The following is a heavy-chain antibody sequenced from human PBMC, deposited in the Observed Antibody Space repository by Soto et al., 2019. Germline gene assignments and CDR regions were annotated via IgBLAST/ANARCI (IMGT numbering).Heavy chain of an antibody. CDR3: AGRSPYGSGSYYYYYMDV. CDR1: GGSISSYY. Sequence: QVQLQESGPGLVKPSETLSLTCTVSGGSISSYYWSWIRQPPGKGLEWIGYIYYSGSTNYNPSLKSRVTISVDTSKNQFSLKLSSVTAADTAVYYCAGRSPYGSGSYYYYYMDVWGKGTTVTVSS. V-gene: IGHV4-59*08. J-gene: IGHJ6*03. CDR2: IYYSGST. D-gene: IGHD3-10*01.